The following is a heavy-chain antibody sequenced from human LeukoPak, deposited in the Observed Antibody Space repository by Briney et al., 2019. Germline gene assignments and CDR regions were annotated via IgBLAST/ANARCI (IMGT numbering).Heavy chain of an antibody. CDR1: GGSLSSYY. V-gene: IGHV4-34*01. J-gene: IGHJ4*02. D-gene: IGHD5-12*01. Sequence: PSETLSLTCAVYGGSLSSYYWSWIRQPPGKGLEWIGEINHSGSTNYNPSLKSRVTISVHTSKNQFSLKLSSVTAADTAVYYCARLSGYDWESFYDYWGQGTLVTVSS. CDR3: ARLSGYDWESFYDY. CDR2: INHSGST.